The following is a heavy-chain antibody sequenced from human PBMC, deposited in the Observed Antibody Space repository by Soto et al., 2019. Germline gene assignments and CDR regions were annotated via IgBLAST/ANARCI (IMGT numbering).Heavy chain of an antibody. CDR3: ARAIMGRDFCYGLDV. Sequence: EVQLVESGGGLVKPGGSLRLSCAASGFTFSGYTMNWVRQAPGKGLEWVSSISSGSSSIYYADSVKGRFTISRDNAKNSLHRQMSRLRAEDTAVDYGARAIMGRDFCYGLDVWGRGTTVTVSS. D-gene: IGHD3-16*01. J-gene: IGHJ6*02. CDR2: ISSGSSSI. V-gene: IGHV3-21*01. CDR1: GFTFSGYT.